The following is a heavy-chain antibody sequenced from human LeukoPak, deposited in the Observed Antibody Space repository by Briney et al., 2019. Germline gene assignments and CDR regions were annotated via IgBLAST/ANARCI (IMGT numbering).Heavy chain of an antibody. Sequence: GGSLRLSCAASGFSFSSYGMHWVRQAPGKGLEWVAFIRYDGSDKYYADSVKGRFTISRDSSKNTLYLQMNSLRAEDTALYYCATVPAATEYWGQGTLVTVSS. CDR1: GFSFSSYG. CDR3: ATVPAATEY. D-gene: IGHD2-2*01. J-gene: IGHJ4*02. CDR2: IRYDGSDK. V-gene: IGHV3-30*02.